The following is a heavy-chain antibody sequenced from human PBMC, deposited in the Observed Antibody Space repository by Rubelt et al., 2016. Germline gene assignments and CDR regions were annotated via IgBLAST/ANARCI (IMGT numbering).Heavy chain of an antibody. CDR2: INHSGCT. CDR3: ARLEHQDGMDV. V-gene: IGHV4-34*01. J-gene: IGHJ6*02. CDR1: GWSFSGYY. Sequence: QVQLQQWGAGLLKPSETLSLTCAVYGWSFSGYYWSWIRQPPGKGLEWLGEINHSGCTNYNPSLKSGGTIAVDTSKNQFSVKRSSVTAADTAVYYCARLEHQDGMDVWGQGTTVTVSS. D-gene: IGHD3-3*01.